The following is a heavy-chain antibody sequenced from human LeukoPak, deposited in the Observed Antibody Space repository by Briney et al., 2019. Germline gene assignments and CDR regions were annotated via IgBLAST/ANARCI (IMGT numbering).Heavy chain of an antibody. J-gene: IGHJ5*02. CDR1: GYTFTSYY. CDR2: INPSGGTT. Sequence: ASVKVSCKASGYTFTSYYMHWVRQAPGQGLEWMGLINPSGGTTRYAQKFQGRVTMTRDLSTSTDYMELSSLRSDDTAVYFCARDNSVGDYAWWFDPWGQGTPVTVSS. V-gene: IGHV1-46*01. D-gene: IGHD1-26*01. CDR3: ARDNSVGDYAWWFDP.